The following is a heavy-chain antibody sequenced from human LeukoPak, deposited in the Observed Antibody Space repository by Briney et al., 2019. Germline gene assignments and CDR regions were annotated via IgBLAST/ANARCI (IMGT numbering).Heavy chain of an antibody. D-gene: IGHD5-12*01. Sequence: SETLSLTCAVYAGSFSGYYWSWIRQPPGKGLEGIGENNHRGSTNYNPSLKSRVTISVDTSKTQFSLKLSSVPAADTAVYYCARDRGDGYDYFWDYWGQGTLVTVSS. CDR1: AGSFSGYY. J-gene: IGHJ4*02. CDR2: NNHRGST. CDR3: ARDRGDGYDYFWDY. V-gene: IGHV4-34*01.